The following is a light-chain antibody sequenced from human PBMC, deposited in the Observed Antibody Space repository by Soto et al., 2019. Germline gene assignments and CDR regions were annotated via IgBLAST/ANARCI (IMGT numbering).Light chain of an antibody. J-gene: IGKJ5*01. V-gene: IGKV1-5*01. CDR3: QQFNDYPIT. CDR1: QSINTW. CDR2: GAS. Sequence: GDRVTISCLASQSINTWLAWYQQKPGKPPKVLIYGASNLQSGVPPRFSGSGSGTDFTLAISSLQPEDSATYYCQQFNDYPITFGQGTRLEIK.